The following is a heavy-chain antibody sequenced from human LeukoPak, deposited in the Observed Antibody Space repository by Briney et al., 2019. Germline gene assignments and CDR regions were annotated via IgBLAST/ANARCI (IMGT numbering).Heavy chain of an antibody. V-gene: IGHV3-7*01. CDR2: IKQDGSEK. J-gene: IGHJ4*02. CDR1: GFTFSSYW. CDR3: ARTLRQQLVLYSSGWYDY. Sequence: GGSLRLSCAASGFTFSSYWMSWVRQAPGKGLEWVANIKQDGSEKYYVDSVKGRFTISRDNAKNSLYLQMNSLRAEGTAVYYCARTLRQQLVLYSSGWYDYWGQGTLVTVSS. D-gene: IGHD6-19*01.